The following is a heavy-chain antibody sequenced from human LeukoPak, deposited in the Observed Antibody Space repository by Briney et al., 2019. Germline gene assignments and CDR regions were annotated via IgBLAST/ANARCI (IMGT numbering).Heavy chain of an antibody. CDR2: IIPILGIA. CDR1: LGTFRSYA. V-gene: IGHV1-69*04. Sequence: ASVKVSCQASLGTFRSYAISWVRQAPGQGLEWMGRIIPILGIANYPQKFQGRVTITADKSTSTAYMELSSLRSEDTAVYYCARAGYCSGGSCPVSWFDPWGQGTLVTVSS. J-gene: IGHJ5*02. D-gene: IGHD2-15*01. CDR3: ARAGYCSGGSCPVSWFDP.